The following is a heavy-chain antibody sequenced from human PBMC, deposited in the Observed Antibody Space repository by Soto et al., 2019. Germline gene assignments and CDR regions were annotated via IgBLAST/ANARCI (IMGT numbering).Heavy chain of an antibody. J-gene: IGHJ6*03. CDR1: GGSISSYY. Sequence: SETLSLTSTVSGGSISSYYWSWIRQPPGKGLEWIGYIYYSGSTNYIPSLKSRVTISVDTSKKQFSLKLSSVTAADTAVYYCARLGRSYYDILTGSSSYYYYYMDVWGKGTTVTVSS. V-gene: IGHV4-59*08. CDR2: IYYSGST. D-gene: IGHD3-9*01. CDR3: ARLGRSYYDILTGSSSYYYYYMDV.